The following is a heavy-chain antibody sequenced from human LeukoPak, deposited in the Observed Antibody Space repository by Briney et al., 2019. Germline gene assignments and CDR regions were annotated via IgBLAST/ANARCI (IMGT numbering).Heavy chain of an antibody. Sequence: ASVKVSCKASGYTFTSYGISWVRQAPGQGLEWMGIINPSGGSTSYAQKFQGRVTMTRDMSTSTVYMELSSLRSEDTAVYYCARGWTPAAGWFDPWGQGTLVTVSS. CDR2: INPSGGST. D-gene: IGHD6-13*01. CDR3: ARGWTPAAGWFDP. J-gene: IGHJ5*02. V-gene: IGHV1-46*01. CDR1: GYTFTSYG.